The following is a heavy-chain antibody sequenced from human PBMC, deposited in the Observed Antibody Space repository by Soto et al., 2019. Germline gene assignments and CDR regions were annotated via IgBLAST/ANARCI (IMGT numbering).Heavy chain of an antibody. D-gene: IGHD5-12*01. CDR1: GGSISSGGYY. V-gene: IGHV4-31*03. CDR2: IYYSGST. CDR3: ARLTKATINDFDY. J-gene: IGHJ4*02. Sequence: SETLSLTCTVSGGSISSGGYYWSWIRQHPGKGLEWIGYIYYSGSTYYNPSLKSRVTISVDTSKNQFSLKLSSVTAADTAVYYCARLTKATINDFDYWGQGTLVTVSS.